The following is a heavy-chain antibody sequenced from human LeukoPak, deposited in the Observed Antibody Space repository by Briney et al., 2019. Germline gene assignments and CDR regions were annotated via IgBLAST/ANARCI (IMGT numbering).Heavy chain of an antibody. D-gene: IGHD4-17*01. CDR1: GGSISSSTYY. J-gene: IGHJ3*02. Sequence: SETLSLTCTVSGGSISSSTYYWGWIRQPLGKGLECIGSVYYSGSTYYNPSLKSRVTISVDTAKNQFSLKLSFVTAADTAVYYCAGRATVTKAFDIWGQGTMVTVSP. CDR3: AGRATVTKAFDI. V-gene: IGHV4-39*01. CDR2: VYYSGST.